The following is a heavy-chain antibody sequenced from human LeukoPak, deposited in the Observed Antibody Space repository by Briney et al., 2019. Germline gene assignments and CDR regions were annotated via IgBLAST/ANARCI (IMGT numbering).Heavy chain of an antibody. CDR1: SGSINNYY. CDR2: IYTSGST. CDR3: ARGGYEYYYMDV. J-gene: IGHJ6*03. V-gene: IGHV4-4*07. Sequence: SSETLSLTCTVSSGSINNYYWTWIRQPAGKGLEWIGRIYTSGSTNYNPSLKSRVTMSVDTSKSQFSLKLSSVTAADTAVYYCARGGYEYYYMDVWGKGTTVTVSS. D-gene: IGHD3-16*01.